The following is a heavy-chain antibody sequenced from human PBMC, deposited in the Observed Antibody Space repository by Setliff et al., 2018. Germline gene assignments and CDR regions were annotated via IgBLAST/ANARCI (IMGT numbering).Heavy chain of an antibody. CDR3: ARESRYYYDNLGTLDY. J-gene: IGHJ4*02. Sequence: SETLSLTCTVSGGSISSGDYYWSWIRQPPGKGLEWIGYIYSSGSTYYTPSLKSRVSISVDTSNNQFSLKLSSVTAADTAVYYCARESRYYYDNLGTLDYWGQGTLVTVSS. CDR1: GGSISSGDYY. V-gene: IGHV4-30-4*08. D-gene: IGHD3-22*01. CDR2: IYSSGST.